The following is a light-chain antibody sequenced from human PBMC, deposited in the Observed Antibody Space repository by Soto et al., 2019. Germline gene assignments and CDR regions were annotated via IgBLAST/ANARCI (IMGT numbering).Light chain of an antibody. CDR3: QQYGSSPWT. V-gene: IGKV3-20*01. CDR2: GAS. CDR1: QSVNSNY. Sequence: EIVLTQSPGTLSLSPGERATLSCRASQSVNSNYLAWYQQKPGQAPRLLIYGASSRATGIPDRFSGSESGTDFTLTISRLEPEDFAVYHWQQYGSSPWTFGHGTKVEIK. J-gene: IGKJ1*01.